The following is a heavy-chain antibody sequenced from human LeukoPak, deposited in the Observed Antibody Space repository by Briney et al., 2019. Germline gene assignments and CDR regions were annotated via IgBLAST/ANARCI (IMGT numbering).Heavy chain of an antibody. J-gene: IGHJ3*02. V-gene: IGHV3-30*02. D-gene: IGHD2-2*01. Sequence: PGGSLRLSCAASGFTFRSYGMHWVRQAPGKGLEWVAFIRYDGSNKHYADSAKGRFTISRDNSKNTLYLQMNSLRAEDTAVYYCAKTFEDIVVVPAAIGAFDIWGQGTMVTVSS. CDR3: AKTFEDIVVVPAAIGAFDI. CDR2: IRYDGSNK. CDR1: GFTFRSYG.